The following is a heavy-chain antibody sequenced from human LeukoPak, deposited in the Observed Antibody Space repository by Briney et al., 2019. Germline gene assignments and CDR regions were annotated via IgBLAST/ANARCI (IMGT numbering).Heavy chain of an antibody. V-gene: IGHV1-8*01. J-gene: IGHJ4*02. CDR3: ARGARFSSSWYRLFDY. D-gene: IGHD6-13*01. Sequence: ASVKVSCKASGYTFTSYDINWVRQATGQGLEWMGWMNPNSGNTGYAQKFQGRVTMTRNTSTSTAYMELSSLRSEDTAVYYYARGARFSSSWYRLFDYWGQGTLVTVSS. CDR2: MNPNSGNT. CDR1: GYTFTSYD.